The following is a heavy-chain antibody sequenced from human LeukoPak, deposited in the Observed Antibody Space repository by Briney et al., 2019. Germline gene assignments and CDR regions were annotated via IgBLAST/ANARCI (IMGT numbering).Heavy chain of an antibody. D-gene: IGHD4-17*01. J-gene: IGHJ4*01. CDR2: INTDKTTT. CDR1: GFTFTTYW. CDR3: AREHYGPGY. V-gene: IGHV3-74*01. Sequence: GGSLRLSCAASGFTFTTYWMHWVRQAPGKGLVWVSRINTDKTTTDYADSVKGRFTISRDNAKSTLYLQMNSLRVEDTAVYYCAREHYGPGYWGHGTLVTVSS.